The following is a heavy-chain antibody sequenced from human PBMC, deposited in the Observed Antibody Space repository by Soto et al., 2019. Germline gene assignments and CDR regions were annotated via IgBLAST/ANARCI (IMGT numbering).Heavy chain of an antibody. J-gene: IGHJ3*02. V-gene: IGHV4-30-4*01. Sequence: QVQLQESGPGLVKPSQTLSLTCTVSGGSISSGDYYWSWIRQPPGKGLEWIGYIYYSGSTYYNPSLKRRVTISVDTSKNQFSLKLSSVTAADTAVYYCARVDSPNYDAFDIWGQGTMVTVSS. CDR1: GGSISSGDYY. D-gene: IGHD3-22*01. CDR3: ARVDSPNYDAFDI. CDR2: IYYSGST.